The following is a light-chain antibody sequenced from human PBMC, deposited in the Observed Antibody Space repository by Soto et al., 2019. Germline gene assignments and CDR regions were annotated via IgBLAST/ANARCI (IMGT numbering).Light chain of an antibody. V-gene: IGKV1-12*01. Sequence: IQMTQSPSSVSASLADRVTLTSLSSEVMSTSLAWYQQKPGRATKLLIYAASSLQSGVPSRFSGSGSGTDFTLTISSLQPEDFAIYYCQQANSFPITFGQGTRLEIK. CDR3: QQANSFPIT. CDR1: EVMSTS. J-gene: IGKJ5*01. CDR2: AAS.